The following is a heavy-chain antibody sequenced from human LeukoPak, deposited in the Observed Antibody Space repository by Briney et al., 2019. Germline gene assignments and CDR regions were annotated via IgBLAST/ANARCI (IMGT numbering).Heavy chain of an antibody. CDR1: GGSINSGSYY. V-gene: IGHV4-61*02. J-gene: IGHJ6*04. CDR2: TYTSGST. D-gene: IGHD2-21*02. CDR3: ARTHIVVVTAMDV. Sequence: SQTLSLTCTVSGGSINSGSYYWSWIRQPAGKGLEWIGRTYTSGSTNYNPSLKSRVTILVDTSKKHFSLRLSSVTAADTAVYYCARTHIVVVTAMDVWGKGTTVTVSS.